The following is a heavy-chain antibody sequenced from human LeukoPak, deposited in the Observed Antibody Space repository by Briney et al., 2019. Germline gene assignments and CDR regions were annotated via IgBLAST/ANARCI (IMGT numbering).Heavy chain of an antibody. Sequence: PSETLSLTCTVSGGSISSYYWSWIRQPPGKGLEWIGYIYYSGSTNYNPSLKSRVTISVDTSKNQFSLKLSSVTAADTAVYYCARDAVTTQSWLYSYYYYMDVWGKGTTVTISS. D-gene: IGHD4-17*01. CDR3: ARDAVTTQSWLYSYYYYMDV. CDR1: GGSISSYY. J-gene: IGHJ6*03. CDR2: IYYSGST. V-gene: IGHV4-59*12.